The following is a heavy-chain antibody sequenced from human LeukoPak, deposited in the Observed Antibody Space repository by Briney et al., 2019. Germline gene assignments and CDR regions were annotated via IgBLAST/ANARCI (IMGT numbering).Heavy chain of an antibody. CDR1: GGTFSSHA. V-gene: IGHV1-69*13. CDR3: ARGLRQQLVNWFDP. CDR2: IIPIFGTA. Sequence: SGKGSCKASGGTFSSHAISWVRQAPGQGLEWMGGIIPIFGTANYAQKFQGRVTITADESTSTAYMELSSLRSEDTAVYSCARGLRQQLVNWFDPWGQGTLVTVSS. J-gene: IGHJ5*02. D-gene: IGHD6-13*01.